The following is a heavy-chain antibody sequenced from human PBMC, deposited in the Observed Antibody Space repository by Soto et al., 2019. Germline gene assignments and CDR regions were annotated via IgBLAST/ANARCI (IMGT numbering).Heavy chain of an antibody. D-gene: IGHD5-12*01. CDR1: GGSVSSGAYY. V-gene: IGHV4-31*03. CDR3: ARARLRAVYAFDI. CDR2: IYYSRST. J-gene: IGHJ3*02. Sequence: QVQLQESDAGLVKASQTLSLTCTVSGGSVSSGAYYWTWIRQRPGKGLEWIGYIYYSRSTYYSPSLMRRLSISLDTSTNQFSLRLISVTAADTAMYYCARARLRAVYAFDIWGQGTMVTVSS.